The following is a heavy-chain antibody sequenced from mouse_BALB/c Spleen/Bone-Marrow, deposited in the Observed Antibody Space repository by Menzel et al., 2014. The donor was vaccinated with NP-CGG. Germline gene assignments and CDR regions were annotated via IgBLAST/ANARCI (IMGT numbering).Heavy chain of an antibody. D-gene: IGHD1-2*01. Sequence: EVHLQQSGPSLVKPSQTLSLTCSVTGDSIXSGYWNWIRKFPGNKLEYMGYISYSGSTYYNPSLKSRISITRDTSKNQYYLQLNSVTTEDTATYYCARDYGYPAWFAYWGQGTLVTVSA. CDR1: GDSIXSGY. CDR3: ARDYGYPAWFAY. J-gene: IGHJ3*01. CDR2: ISYSGST. V-gene: IGHV3-8*02.